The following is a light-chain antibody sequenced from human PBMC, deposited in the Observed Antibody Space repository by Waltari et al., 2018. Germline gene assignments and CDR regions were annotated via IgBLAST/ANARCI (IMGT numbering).Light chain of an antibody. Sequence: EVVLTQSPGTLSLSPRERATLSCRASKTSNSDYLSWYQQKPCRPPRVLRAAGVPDRFSGSGSVTDFSLIISRLEPEDFAGYDCQQYGRTVTFGPGTKVDIK. CDR1: KTSNSDY. J-gene: IGKJ3*01. V-gene: IGKV3-20*01. CDR3: QQYGRTVT.